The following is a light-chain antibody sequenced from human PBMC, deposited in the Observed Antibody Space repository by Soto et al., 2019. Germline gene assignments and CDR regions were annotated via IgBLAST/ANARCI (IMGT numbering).Light chain of an antibody. J-gene: IGKJ1*01. Sequence: DIQMTQSPSSLSASVGDRVTITCRASQGIIDYLAWYQQKPGKAPKLLIYAASTLQSGVPSRFSGSGAGTDFTLTISSLQPEDVATYDCQKYNSAPRTFGHGTKVDSK. CDR1: QGIIDY. CDR3: QKYNSAPRT. CDR2: AAS. V-gene: IGKV1-27*01.